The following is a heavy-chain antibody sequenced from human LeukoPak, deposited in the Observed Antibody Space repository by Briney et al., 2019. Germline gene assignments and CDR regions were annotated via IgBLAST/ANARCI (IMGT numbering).Heavy chain of an antibody. J-gene: IGHJ4*02. CDR1: GGTFSSYA. D-gene: IGHD5-18*01. CDR3: ARDPDTAMVTSGVSDY. CDR2: IIPIFGTA. V-gene: IGHV1-69*05. Sequence: GASVKVSCKASGGTFSSYAISWVRQAPGQGLEWMGGIIPIFGTANYAQKFQGRVTITTDESTSTAYMELSSLRSEDTAVYYCARDPDTAMVTSGVSDYWGQGTLVTVSS.